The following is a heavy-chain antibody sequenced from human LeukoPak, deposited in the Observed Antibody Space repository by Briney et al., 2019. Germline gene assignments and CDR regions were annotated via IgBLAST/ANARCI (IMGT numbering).Heavy chain of an antibody. V-gene: IGHV4-59*11. D-gene: IGHD1-26*01. CDR2: IHYSGST. CDR3: ARDTRRWVFDY. Sequence: SETLSLTCTVSGGSIRGHYWSWVRQPPGKGLEWIGYIHYSGSTEYNPSLKSRVTISVDTSKNQFSLKLSSVTAADTAVYYCARDTRRWVFDYWGQGTLVTVSS. CDR1: GGSIRGHY. J-gene: IGHJ4*02.